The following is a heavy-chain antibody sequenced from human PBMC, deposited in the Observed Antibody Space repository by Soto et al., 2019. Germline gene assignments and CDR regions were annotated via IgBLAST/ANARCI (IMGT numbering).Heavy chain of an antibody. CDR2: ISSSSSTI. D-gene: IGHD6-13*01. J-gene: IGHJ1*01. CDR1: GFTFSSYS. Sequence: GASLRLSCAASGFTFSSYSMNWVRQAPGKGLEWVSYISSSSSTIYYADSVKGRFTISRDNAKNSLYLQMNSLRDEDTAVYYCARGGRSSSWYSEYFQHWGQGTLVTVSS. V-gene: IGHV3-48*02. CDR3: ARGGRSSSWYSEYFQH.